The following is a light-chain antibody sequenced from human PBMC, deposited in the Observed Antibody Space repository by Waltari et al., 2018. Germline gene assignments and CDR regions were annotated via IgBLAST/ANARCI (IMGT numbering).Light chain of an antibody. CDR1: SSDIGDYDY. V-gene: IGLV2-14*03. J-gene: IGLJ3*02. CDR2: DVT. Sequence: QSALTQPASVSGSPGQSIPISCTGTSSDIGDYDYVSWYQQHPGKVPKVMIYDVTKRPSGVSNRFSGSKSGNTASLTISGLQAEDEADYYCSSFTSSSTVVFGGGTKLTVL. CDR3: SSFTSSSTVV.